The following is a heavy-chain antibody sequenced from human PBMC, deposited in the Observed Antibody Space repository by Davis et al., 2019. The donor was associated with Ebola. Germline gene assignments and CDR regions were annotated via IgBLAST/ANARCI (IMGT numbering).Heavy chain of an antibody. V-gene: IGHV4-34*01. CDR1: GGSFSGYY. Sequence: PSETLSLTCAVYGGSFSGYYWSWIRQPPGKGLEWIGEINHSGSTNYNPSLKSRVTISVDTSKNQFSLKLSSVTAADTAVYYCARAQWFRAYRPANNWFDPWGHGTLVTVSS. D-gene: IGHD3-10*01. J-gene: IGHJ5*02. CDR2: INHSGST. CDR3: ARAQWFRAYRPANNWFDP.